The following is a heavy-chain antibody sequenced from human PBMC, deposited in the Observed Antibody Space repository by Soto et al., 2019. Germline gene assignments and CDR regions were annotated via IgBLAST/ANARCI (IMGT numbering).Heavy chain of an antibody. Sequence: QGQLQQSGPGLVKPSQTLSLTCAISGDSVSSDITSWNWIRQSQSRGLERLGRTYYRSKWFPDYDVSVKSRITINPDTSKNQSSLELNSMIPEDTAVYYCARGNAHDVGGRWTVVTVSS. CDR2: TYYRSKWFP. D-gene: IGHD3-10*01. CDR1: GDSVSSDITS. J-gene: IGHJ3*01. CDR3: ARGNAHDV. V-gene: IGHV6-1*01.